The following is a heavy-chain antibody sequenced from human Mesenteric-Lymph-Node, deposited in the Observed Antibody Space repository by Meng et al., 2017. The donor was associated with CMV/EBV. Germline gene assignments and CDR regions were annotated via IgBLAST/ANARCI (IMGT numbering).Heavy chain of an antibody. CDR1: GGSFSGYY. D-gene: IGHD2-2*01. J-gene: IGHJ6*02. V-gene: IGHV4-34*01. CDR3: ASGRVVTARIFYHYYRLDV. CDR2: INHSGRT. Sequence: GSLRLSCAVYGGSFSGYYWSWIRQPPGKGLEWIGEINHSGRTNYNPSLKSRVTVDTSQNQFSLRLSSVTAADTAVYYCASGRVVTARIFYHYYRLDVWGQGTTVTVSS.